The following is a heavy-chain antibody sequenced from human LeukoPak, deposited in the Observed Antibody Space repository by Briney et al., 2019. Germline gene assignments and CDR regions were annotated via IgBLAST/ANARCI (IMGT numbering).Heavy chain of an antibody. CDR2: LWFDGSNT. V-gene: IGHV3-33*06. CDR3: AKDPYYYDSSDYLRDVRGYFDL. CDR1: GFTFSSYG. J-gene: IGHJ2*01. Sequence: GGSLRLSCAASGFTFSSYGMHWVRQAPGKGLEWVAVLWFDGSNTYYADSVKGRFTISRDNSKNTMYLQMNSLRAEDTAVYYCAKDPYYYDSSDYLRDVRGYFDLWGRGTLVTVSS. D-gene: IGHD3-22*01.